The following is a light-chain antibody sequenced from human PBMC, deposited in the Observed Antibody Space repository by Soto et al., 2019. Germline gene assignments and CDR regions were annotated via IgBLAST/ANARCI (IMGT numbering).Light chain of an antibody. CDR2: AAS. J-gene: IGKJ3*01. Sequence: DIQMTQSPSSLSASVEDRVIITCRASQSISNHLNWYQQKPGKAPKLLIFAASSLQSGVPSRFSGSRSGPDFTLTISSLQPEDFATYFCHQYDNLSQTFGPGTKVDIK. V-gene: IGKV1-39*01. CDR1: QSISNH. CDR3: HQYDNLSQT.